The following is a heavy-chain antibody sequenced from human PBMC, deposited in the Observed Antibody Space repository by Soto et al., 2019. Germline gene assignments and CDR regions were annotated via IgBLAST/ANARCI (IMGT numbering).Heavy chain of an antibody. J-gene: IGHJ4*02. CDR2: ISGSGGST. D-gene: IGHD2-15*01. V-gene: IGHV3-23*01. CDR1: GFTFSSYD. CDR3: AKDRRRYCSGGGCHAFDY. Sequence: QPGGSLKLACAASGFTFSSYDMCWVRQAPEKGQEWVSAISGSGGSTYYADSVKGRFTISRDNSKNTLYLQMNSLRADDTDVYYCAKDRRRYCSGGGCHAFDYWGQGTLVTVSS.